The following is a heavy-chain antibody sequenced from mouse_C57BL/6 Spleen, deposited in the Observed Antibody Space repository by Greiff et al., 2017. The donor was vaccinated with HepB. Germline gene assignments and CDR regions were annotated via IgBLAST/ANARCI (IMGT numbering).Heavy chain of an antibody. CDR2: ISSGSSTI. Sequence: EVKLVESGGGLVKPGGSLKLSCAASGFTFSDYGMHWVRQAPEKGLEWVAYISSGSSTIYYADTVKGRFTISRDNAKNTLFLQMTSLRSEDTAMDYCARHRDDAMDYWGQGTTLTVSS. D-gene: IGHD1-1*02. J-gene: IGHJ2*01. CDR1: GFTFSDYG. CDR3: ARHRDDAMDY. V-gene: IGHV5-17*01.